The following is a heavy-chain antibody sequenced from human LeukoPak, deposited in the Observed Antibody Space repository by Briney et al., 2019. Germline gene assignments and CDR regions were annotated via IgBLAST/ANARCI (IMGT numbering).Heavy chain of an antibody. Sequence: SETLSLTCAVYGGSFSGYYWSWVRQPPGKGLESIGEINHSGSTNYNPSLKSRVTISVDTSKNQFSLKLSSVTAADTAVYYCARGHRITIFGVVIIVGNWFDPWGQGTLVTVSS. CDR1: GGSFSGYY. V-gene: IGHV4-34*01. J-gene: IGHJ5*02. CDR2: INHSGST. CDR3: ARGHRITIFGVVIIVGNWFDP. D-gene: IGHD3-3*01.